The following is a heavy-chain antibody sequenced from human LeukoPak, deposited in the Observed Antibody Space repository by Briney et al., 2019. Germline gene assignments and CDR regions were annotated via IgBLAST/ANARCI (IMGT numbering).Heavy chain of an antibody. CDR3: ARDRGSTGYYYLDS. D-gene: IGHD1-26*01. J-gene: IGHJ4*02. CDR2: TYHTGST. Sequence: SGTLSLTCSVSGGPVTEYYWSWIRQPPGKGLEWIGYTYHTGSTNYSPSLKSRVTMSVDASRNQFSLKLVSMTAADTAVYYCARDRGSTGYYYLDSWGQGILVTVSS. CDR1: GGPVTEYY. V-gene: IGHV4-59*02.